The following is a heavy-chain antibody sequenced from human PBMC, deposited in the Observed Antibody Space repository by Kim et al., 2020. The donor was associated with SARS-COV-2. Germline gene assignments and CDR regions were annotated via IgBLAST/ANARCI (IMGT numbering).Heavy chain of an antibody. CDR1: GFTFSDYY. V-gene: IGHV3-11*05. CDR2: ISSSSSYT. J-gene: IGHJ5*02. D-gene: IGHD3-3*01. Sequence: GGSLRLSCAASGFTFSDYYMSWIRQAPGKGLEWVSYISSSSSYTNYADSVKGRFTISRDNAKNSLYLQMNSLRAEDTAVYYCAREGDDFRTPSEGWFDPWGQGTLVTVSS. CDR3: AREGDDFRTPSEGWFDP.